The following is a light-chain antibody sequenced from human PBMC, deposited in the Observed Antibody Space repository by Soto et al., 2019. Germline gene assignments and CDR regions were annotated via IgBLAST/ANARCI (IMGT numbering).Light chain of an antibody. J-gene: IGLJ2*01. V-gene: IGLV4-69*01. CDR2: LNSDGSH. CDR3: QTWGTGLGV. CDR1: SGHSSYA. Sequence: QLVLTQSPSASASLGASVKLTCTLSSGHSSYAIAWHLQQPEKGPRYLMKLNSDGSHSKGDGIPDRFSGSSSGAERYLTISSLQSEDEADYYCQTWGTGLGVFGGGTKLTVL.